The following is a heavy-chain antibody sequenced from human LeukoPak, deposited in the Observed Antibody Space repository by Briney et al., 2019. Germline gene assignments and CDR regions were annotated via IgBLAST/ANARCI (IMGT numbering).Heavy chain of an antibody. CDR3: ARLLGIGIDAFDI. Sequence: SETLSLTCTVSGGSISSSSYYWGWIRQPPGKGLEWIGSIYYSGSTYYNPSLKSRVTVSVDTSKNQFSLKLSSVTAADTAVYYCARLLGIGIDAFDIWGQGTMVTVSS. J-gene: IGHJ3*02. CDR1: GGSISSSSYY. D-gene: IGHD3-16*01. CDR2: IYYSGST. V-gene: IGHV4-39*01.